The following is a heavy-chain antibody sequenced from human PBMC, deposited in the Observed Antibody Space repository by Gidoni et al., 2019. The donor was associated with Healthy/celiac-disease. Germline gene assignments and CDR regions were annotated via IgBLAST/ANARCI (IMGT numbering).Heavy chain of an antibody. D-gene: IGHD3-10*01. J-gene: IGHJ4*02. CDR3: ARGLKTKLLWFGEPKYYFDY. Sequence: QVQLVQSGAEVKKPGASVKVSCKASGYTFTSYDINWVRQATGQGLEWMGWMNPNSGNTGYAQKFQGRVTMTRNTSISTAYMELSSLRSEDTAVYYCARGLKTKLLWFGEPKYYFDYWGQGTLVTVSS. CDR2: MNPNSGNT. V-gene: IGHV1-8*01. CDR1: GYTFTSYD.